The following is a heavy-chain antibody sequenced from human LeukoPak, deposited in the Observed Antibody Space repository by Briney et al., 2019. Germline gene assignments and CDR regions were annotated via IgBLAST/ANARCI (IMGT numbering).Heavy chain of an antibody. J-gene: IGHJ6*02. CDR3: ARPPPRDYSNYPLGYYGMDV. CDR1: GYSFTSYW. D-gene: IGHD4-11*01. Sequence: GESLKISCKGSGYSFTSYWISWVRQMPGKGLEWMGRIDPSDSYTNYSPSFQGHVSISADKSISTAYLQWSSLKASDTAMYYCARPPPRDYSNYPLGYYGMDVWGQGTTVTVSS. CDR2: IDPSDSYT. V-gene: IGHV5-10-1*01.